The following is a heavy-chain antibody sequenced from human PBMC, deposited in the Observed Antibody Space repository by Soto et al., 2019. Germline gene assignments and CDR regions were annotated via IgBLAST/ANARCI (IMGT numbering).Heavy chain of an antibody. Sequence: GGSLRLSCAASGFTVSSNYMSWVGQSPGKGLEWVSVIYSGGSTYYADSVKGRFTISRDNSKNTLYLQMNSLRAEDTAVYYCARAGTRPYYYYGMDVWGQGTTVTVSS. CDR2: IYSGGST. D-gene: IGHD1-1*01. J-gene: IGHJ6*02. V-gene: IGHV3-53*01. CDR3: ARAGTRPYYYYGMDV. CDR1: GFTVSSNY.